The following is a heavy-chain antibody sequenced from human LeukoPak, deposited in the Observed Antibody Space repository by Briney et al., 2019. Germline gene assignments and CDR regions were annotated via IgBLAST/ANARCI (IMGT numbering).Heavy chain of an antibody. D-gene: IGHD6-19*01. J-gene: IGHJ4*02. V-gene: IGHV3-23*01. Sequence: PGGSLRLSCAASGFTFSTYAMNWVRQAPGRGLEWVSTISGSGGGTHYADSVKGRFTISRDNSKNALYLQMNSLRAEDTAVYYCAKAITSSGWSNSDYWGQGTLVTVSS. CDR2: ISGSGGGT. CDR3: AKAITSSGWSNSDY. CDR1: GFTFSTYA.